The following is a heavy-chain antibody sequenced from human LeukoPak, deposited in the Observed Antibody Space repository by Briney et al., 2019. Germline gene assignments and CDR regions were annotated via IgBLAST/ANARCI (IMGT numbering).Heavy chain of an antibody. J-gene: IGHJ4*02. CDR3: AKGYYDILTGTFTHFDY. D-gene: IGHD3-9*01. V-gene: IGHV3-7*03. Sequence: PGGSLRLSCEGSGFTFSSYWMNWIRQAPGKGLEWVANIKQDGSETYYVDSVKGRFTISRDNAKKSLYLQMNSLRAEDTALYYCAKGYYDILTGTFTHFDYWGQGTLVTVSS. CDR2: IKQDGSET. CDR1: GFTFSSYW.